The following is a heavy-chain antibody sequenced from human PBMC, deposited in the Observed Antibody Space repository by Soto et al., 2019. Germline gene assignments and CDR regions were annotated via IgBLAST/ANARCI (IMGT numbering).Heavy chain of an antibody. CDR3: AAQSLYDPSHQGPFEY. D-gene: IGHD3-3*01. J-gene: IGHJ4*02. Sequence: QVLLVQSGTEVKRPGSSLNVSCRASGGDISTYSITWLRHVPGQRLEWMGGGFPISPAADSAHKFQDRITITADKSTNSFYMNLRSLRSEDTAVYFCAAQSLYDPSHQGPFEYWGQGTPVIVSS. V-gene: IGHV1-69*06. CDR1: GGDISTYS. CDR2: GFPISPAA.